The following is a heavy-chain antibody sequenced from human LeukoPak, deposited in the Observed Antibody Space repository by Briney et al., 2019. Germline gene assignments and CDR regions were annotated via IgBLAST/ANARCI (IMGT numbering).Heavy chain of an antibody. J-gene: IGHJ4*02. CDR1: GFTVSSND. CDR2: IYSGRST. Sequence: GGSLRLSCAASGFTVSSNDMSWVRQAPGKGLEWVSLIYSGRSTYYADSVKGRFIISRDNSKNTLYLQMNSLRAEDTAVYYCARYSGTFSNSYFDCWGQGTLVTVSS. CDR3: ARYSGTFSNSYFDC. V-gene: IGHV3-66*01. D-gene: IGHD1-26*01.